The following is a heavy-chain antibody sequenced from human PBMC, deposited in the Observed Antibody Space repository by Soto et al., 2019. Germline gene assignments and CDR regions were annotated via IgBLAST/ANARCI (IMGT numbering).Heavy chain of an antibody. Sequence: SQTLSLTCAISMDSHSSNSAAWNWIRRSPSRGLEWLGRTYYRSKWYNDYAVSVKSRLTINPDTSKNQFSLQLNSVTPEETGVYYGARDRSWGTSVRVVKVSFIGMDVWGQGTTVTVSS. CDR3: ARDRSWGTSVRVVKVSFIGMDV. D-gene: IGHD3-3*01. V-gene: IGHV6-1*01. CDR2: TYYRSKWYN. J-gene: IGHJ6*02. CDR1: MDSHSSNSAA.